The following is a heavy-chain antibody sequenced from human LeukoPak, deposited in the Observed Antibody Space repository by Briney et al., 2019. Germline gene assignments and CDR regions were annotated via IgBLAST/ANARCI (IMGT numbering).Heavy chain of an antibody. CDR3: ARHRDQTSFDY. CDR2: IYYSGST. J-gene: IGHJ4*02. Sequence: PSETLSLTCTVSGDSISTYYWGWIRQPPGKGLEWIGSIYYSGSTYYNPSLKSRVTISVDTSKNQFSLKLSSVTAADTAVYYCARHRDQTSFDYWGQGTLVTVSS. CDR1: GDSISTYY. V-gene: IGHV4-39*01.